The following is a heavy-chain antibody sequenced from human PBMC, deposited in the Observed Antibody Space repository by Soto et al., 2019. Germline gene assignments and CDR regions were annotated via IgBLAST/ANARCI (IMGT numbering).Heavy chain of an antibody. V-gene: IGHV3-30-3*01. Sequence: GGSLRLSCAASGFIFSSYAMHWVRQAPGKGLEWVAVISYDGSNKYYADSVKGRFTISRDNSKNTLYLQMNSLRAEDTAVYYCARDLPAYYDFWSGYYTNAGSTAFDYWGQGTLVTVSS. J-gene: IGHJ4*02. D-gene: IGHD3-3*01. CDR3: ARDLPAYYDFWSGYYTNAGSTAFDY. CDR2: ISYDGSNK. CDR1: GFIFSSYA.